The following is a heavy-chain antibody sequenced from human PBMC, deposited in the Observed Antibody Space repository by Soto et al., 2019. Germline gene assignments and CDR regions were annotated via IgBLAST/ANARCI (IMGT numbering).Heavy chain of an antibody. Sequence: QVPLVESGGGVVQPGRSLRLSCAASGFTFSSYAMHWVRQAPGKGLEWVAVISYDGSNKYYADSVKGRFTISRDNSKNTLYLQMNSLRAEDTAVYYCARESGSYGFDPWGQGTLVTVSS. CDR2: ISYDGSNK. D-gene: IGHD1-26*01. CDR3: ARESGSYGFDP. CDR1: GFTFSSYA. J-gene: IGHJ5*02. V-gene: IGHV3-30-3*01.